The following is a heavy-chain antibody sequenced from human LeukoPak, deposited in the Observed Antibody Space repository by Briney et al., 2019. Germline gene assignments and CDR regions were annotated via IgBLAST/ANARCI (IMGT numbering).Heavy chain of an antibody. CDR3: ARDSGSGWYPHCFDY. V-gene: IGHV3-48*01. CDR1: GFTFSSYS. CDR2: ISSSSSTI. J-gene: IGHJ4*02. D-gene: IGHD6-19*01. Sequence: GGSLRLSCAASGFTFSSYSMNWVRQAPGKGLEWVSYISSSSSTIYYADSVKGRFTISRDNAKNSLYLQMNSLRAEDTAVYYCARDSGSGWYPHCFDYWGQGTLVTVSS.